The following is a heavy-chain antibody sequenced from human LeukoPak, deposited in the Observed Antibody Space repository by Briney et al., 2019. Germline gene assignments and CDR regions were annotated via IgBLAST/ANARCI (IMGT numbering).Heavy chain of an antibody. CDR2: IIPIFGTA. J-gene: IGHJ6*03. V-gene: IGHV1-69*05. CDR3: ARVIAAAGTGYYYYMDV. Sequence: SSVKVSCKASGGTFSSYAISWVRQAPGQGLEWMGGIIPIFGTANYAQKFQGRVTITTDESTSTAYMKLSSLRSEDTAVYYCARVIAAAGTGYYYYMDVWGKGTTVTVSS. D-gene: IGHD6-13*01. CDR1: GGTFSSYA.